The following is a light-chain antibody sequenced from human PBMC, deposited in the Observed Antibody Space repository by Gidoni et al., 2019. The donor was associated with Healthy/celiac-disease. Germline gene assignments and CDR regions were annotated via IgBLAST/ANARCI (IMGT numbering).Light chain of an antibody. J-gene: IGKJ4*01. CDR3: QQRSNWPLLT. V-gene: IGKV3-11*01. Sequence: EIVLTQSPATLSLSPGERATLSCRASQSVSSYLAWSQQKPGQAPRLLIYDASNRATGIPARFSGSGSGTDFTLTISSLEPEDVAVYYCQQRSNWPLLTFGGGTKVEIK. CDR1: QSVSSY. CDR2: DAS.